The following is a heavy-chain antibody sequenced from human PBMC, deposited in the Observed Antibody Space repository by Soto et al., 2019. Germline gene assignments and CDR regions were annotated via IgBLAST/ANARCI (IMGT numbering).Heavy chain of an antibody. CDR3: AKDAEDSSSWYVHYSYYYGMDV. V-gene: IGHV3-30*18. Sequence: GGSLRLSCAASGFTFSSHGIHWVRQAPGKGLEWVAVISYDGSNKYYADSVKGRFTISRDNSKNTLYLQMNSLRAEDTAVYYCAKDAEDSSSWYVHYSYYYGMDVWGQGTTVTVSS. D-gene: IGHD6-13*01. CDR1: GFTFSSHG. CDR2: ISYDGSNK. J-gene: IGHJ6*02.